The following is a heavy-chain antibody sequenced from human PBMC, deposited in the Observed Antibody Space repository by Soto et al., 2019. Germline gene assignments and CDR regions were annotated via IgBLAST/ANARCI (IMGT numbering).Heavy chain of an antibody. J-gene: IGHJ4*02. D-gene: IGHD1-26*01. Sequence: QVQLVQSGAEVKKPGSSVKVSCKASGGTFSSYAINWVRQAPGQGLEWMGGIIPIFGTAKYAQKFQGRVTITADKSTSTAYMEVRTLRSEDTAVYYCARGWETVGATTPFAYWGQGTLVTVSS. CDR2: IIPIFGTA. V-gene: IGHV1-69*06. CDR1: GGTFSSYA. CDR3: ARGWETVGATTPFAY.